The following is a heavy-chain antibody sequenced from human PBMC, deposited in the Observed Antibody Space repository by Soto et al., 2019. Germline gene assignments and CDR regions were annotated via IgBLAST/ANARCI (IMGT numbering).Heavy chain of an antibody. J-gene: IGHJ6*02. CDR2: ISPSTSHI. Sequence: ELHLVESGGGLVKPGWSLRLSCAVSGFTFSSCTMNWVRQAPGKGLEWVSSISPSTSHIYYADSVKGRFTISRDNAKNSLFLQMNSLRAEDTAVYYCSGCSGGACHQNYGMDVWGQGTTVTVSS. CDR1: GFTFSSCT. V-gene: IGHV3-21*01. D-gene: IGHD2-15*01. CDR3: SGCSGGACHQNYGMDV.